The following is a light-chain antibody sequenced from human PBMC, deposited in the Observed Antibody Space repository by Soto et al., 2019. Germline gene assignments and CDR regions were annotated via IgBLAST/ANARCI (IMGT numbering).Light chain of an antibody. CDR1: QSVTKNY. CDR2: DAY. V-gene: IGKV3-20*01. CDR3: QQCSSVPLT. Sequence: EIVLTQSPGTLSLSPGERATLSCRASQSVTKNYLAWYQQKPAQAPRLLIDDAYRMANGIQDRVSGSGSGTDFILTISRLEPEDFAVYYCQQCSSVPLTFGGGTKVEIK. J-gene: IGKJ4*01.